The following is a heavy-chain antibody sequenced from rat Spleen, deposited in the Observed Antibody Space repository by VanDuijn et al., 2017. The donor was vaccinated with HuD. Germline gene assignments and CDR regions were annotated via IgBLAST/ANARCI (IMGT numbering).Heavy chain of an antibody. CDR2: ISSGGHT. Sequence: KESGPGLVQPSQTLSLTCTVSGFSLTSNGVTWVRQPPGKGLEWVATISSGGHTYYNSVLKSRLSISRDTSKSQLFLKMSSLKTEDTATYYCARGSYCFAYWGQGTLVTVSS. J-gene: IGHJ3*01. CDR1: GFSLTSNG. CDR3: ARGSYCFAY. V-gene: IGHV2S12*01.